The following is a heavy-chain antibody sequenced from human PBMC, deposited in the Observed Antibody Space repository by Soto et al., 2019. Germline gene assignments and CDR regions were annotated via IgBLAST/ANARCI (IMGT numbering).Heavy chain of an antibody. Sequence: GGSLRLSCAASVFTFSSYSMNWVRQAPGKGLEWVSYISSSSSTIYYADSVKGRFTISRDNAKNSLYLQMNSLRDEDTAVYYCARVIAAAGVGYYYYGMDVWGQGTTVTVSS. CDR2: ISSSSSTI. CDR3: ARVIAAAGVGYYYYGMDV. V-gene: IGHV3-48*02. D-gene: IGHD6-13*01. J-gene: IGHJ6*02. CDR1: VFTFSSYS.